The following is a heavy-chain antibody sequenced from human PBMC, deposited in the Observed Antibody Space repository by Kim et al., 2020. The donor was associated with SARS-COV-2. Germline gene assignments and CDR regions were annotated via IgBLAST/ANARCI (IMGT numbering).Heavy chain of an antibody. J-gene: IGHJ6*02. D-gene: IGHD6-19*01. Sequence: SETLSLTCTVSGGSISSYYWSWIRQPAGKGLEWIGRIYTSGSTNYNPSLKSRVTMSVDTSKNQFSLKLSSVTAADTAVYYCAREARWLVRYYYGMDVWGQGTTVTVSS. V-gene: IGHV4-4*07. CDR2: IYTSGST. CDR1: GGSISSYY. CDR3: AREARWLVRYYYGMDV.